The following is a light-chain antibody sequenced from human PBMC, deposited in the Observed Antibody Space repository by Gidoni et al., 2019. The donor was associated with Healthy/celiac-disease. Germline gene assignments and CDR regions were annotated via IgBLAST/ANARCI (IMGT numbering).Light chain of an antibody. CDR2: AAS. V-gene: IGKV1-39*01. CDR3: QQSYSTPRFT. J-gene: IGKJ3*01. CDR1: QSISSY. Sequence: DIQMTQSPSSLSASVGDRVTITCRASQSISSYLNWYQQKPGKAPKLLIYAASSLQSGVPSRFRGRGSGTDFTLTISRLQPEDFATYYCQQSYSTPRFTFGPGTKVDIK.